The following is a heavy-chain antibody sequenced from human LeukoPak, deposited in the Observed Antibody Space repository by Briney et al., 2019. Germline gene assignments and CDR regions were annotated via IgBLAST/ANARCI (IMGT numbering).Heavy chain of an antibody. D-gene: IGHD5-24*01. J-gene: IGHJ4*02. CDR3: AKWLRVATTFFDY. CDR1: GFSFSSYA. V-gene: IGHV3-23*01. Sequence: GGSLRLSCAASGFSFSSYAMSWVRQAPGKGLEWVSTITISGGGTYYADSVKGRFSISRDNSQHTLYLQMNSLRVEDTAVYYFAKWLRVATTFFDYWGQGTLVTVSS. CDR2: ITISGGGT.